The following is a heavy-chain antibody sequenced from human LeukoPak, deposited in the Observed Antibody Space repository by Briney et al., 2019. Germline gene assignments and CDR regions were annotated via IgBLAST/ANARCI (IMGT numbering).Heavy chain of an antibody. CDR3: ASSRDGYNPLFDY. Sequence: SETLSLTCAVYGGSFSGYYWSWIRQPPGKGLEWIGEINHSGSTYYNPSLKSRVTISVDRSKNQFSLKLSSVTAADTAVYYCASSRDGYNPLFDYWGQGTLVTVSS. CDR2: INHSGST. V-gene: IGHV4-34*01. D-gene: IGHD5-24*01. CDR1: GGSFSGYY. J-gene: IGHJ4*02.